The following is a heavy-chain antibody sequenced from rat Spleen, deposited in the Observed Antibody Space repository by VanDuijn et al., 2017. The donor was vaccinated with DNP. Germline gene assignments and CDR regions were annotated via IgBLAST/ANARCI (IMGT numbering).Heavy chain of an antibody. Sequence: EVQLVESGGGLVQPGRSLKLSCAASGFTFSDYAMAWVRQAPKKGLEWVATIIYDGTNTYYRDSVKGRVTMSRDNAYSTLYLQMDGLRSEDTATYYCARVRRAWGPPDYNWFAYWGQGTLVTVSS. CDR1: GFTFSDYA. CDR3: ARVRRAWGPPDYNWFAY. D-gene: IGHD1-11*01. V-gene: IGHV5-17*01. CDR2: IIYDGTNT. J-gene: IGHJ3*01.